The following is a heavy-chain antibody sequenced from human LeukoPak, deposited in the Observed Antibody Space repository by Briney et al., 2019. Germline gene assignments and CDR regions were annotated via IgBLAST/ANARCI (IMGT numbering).Heavy chain of an antibody. J-gene: IGHJ4*02. CDR2: IIPILGIA. V-gene: IGHV1-69*02. CDR1: GGTFSSYT. D-gene: IGHD4-23*01. CDR3: ASRPTYGGNAHRHHDY. Sequence: SVTVSCKASGGTFSSYTISWVRQAPGQGLEWMGRIIPILGIANYAQKFQGRVTITADKSTSTAYMELSSLRSEDTAVYYCASRPTYGGNAHRHHDYWGQGTLVTVSS.